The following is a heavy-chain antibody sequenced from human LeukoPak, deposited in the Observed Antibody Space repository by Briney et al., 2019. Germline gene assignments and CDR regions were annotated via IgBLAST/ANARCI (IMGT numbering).Heavy chain of an antibody. J-gene: IGHJ4*02. CDR3: ARDQIRYCSSSSCSYFDN. CDR2: ISYDGTNK. Sequence: GGSLRLSCAASGFTFNRYTIHWVRQAPGKGLEWVAVISYDGTNKYYADSVKGRFTISRDNSKNTLYLQMNSLRAEDTAVYYYARDQIRYCSSSSCSYFDNWGQGTLVTVSS. CDR1: GFTFNRYT. D-gene: IGHD2-2*01. V-gene: IGHV3-30-3*01.